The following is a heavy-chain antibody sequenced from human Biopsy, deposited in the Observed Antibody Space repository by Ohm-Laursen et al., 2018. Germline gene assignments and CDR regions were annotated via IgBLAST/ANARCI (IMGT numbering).Heavy chain of an antibody. CDR1: SGSISSYY. D-gene: IGHD4-23*01. J-gene: IGHJ4*02. CDR3: ARGSNDFGGLYFPR. CDR2: ISYTGYT. V-gene: IGHV4-59*01. Sequence: VTLSLTCTVSSGSISSYYWSWIRQPPGKGLEWIGHISYTGYTSYNASLKSRVTISVDTSRNHFSLRLSSLTAAETAVYYCARGSNDFGGLYFPRWGQGTLLTVSS.